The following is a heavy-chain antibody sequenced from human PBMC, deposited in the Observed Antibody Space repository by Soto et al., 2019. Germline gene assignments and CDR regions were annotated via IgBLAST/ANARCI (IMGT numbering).Heavy chain of an antibody. J-gene: IGHJ4*02. D-gene: IGHD3-10*01. CDR1: GFTVSNNY. CDR2: IYSGGYT. V-gene: IGHV3-53*01. Sequence: EVQLVESGGGLIQPGGSLRLSCAVSGFTVSNNYMSWVRQAPGKGLEGVSVIYSGGYTAYGDSVKGRFTISRDNSKNTLNPKMNSRGPGATAVLDWATTPGGGGYWGQGTLVTVSS. CDR3: ATTPGGGGY.